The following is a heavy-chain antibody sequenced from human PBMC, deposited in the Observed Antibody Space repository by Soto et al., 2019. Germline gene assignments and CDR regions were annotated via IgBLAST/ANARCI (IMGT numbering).Heavy chain of an antibody. CDR1: GFTFRDYY. CDR3: ASEYYYTMDV. J-gene: IGHJ6*02. V-gene: IGHV3-11*05. Sequence: QVQLVESGGGLVRPGGSLRLSCEDSGFTFRDYYMTWFRQAPGKGLEWLSYIDSSTKYTNYADSVKGRFTISRDNAKNSLSLQMNSLRADDTAVYYCASEYYYTMDVWGQGTMVTVSS. CDR2: IDSSTKYT.